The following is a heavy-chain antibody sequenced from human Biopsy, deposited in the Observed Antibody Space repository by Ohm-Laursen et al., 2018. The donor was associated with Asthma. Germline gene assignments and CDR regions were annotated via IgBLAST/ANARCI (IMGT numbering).Heavy chain of an antibody. V-gene: IGHV4-61*08. CDR3: AGFCSGGNCPDH. CDR1: GDSFTYPGHY. Sequence: GTLSLTCSVSGDSFTYPGHYWSWVRQLPGRGLEWIGYIHYSGSTYSNPSLKSRVTISVDTSKKQISLRLSSVIAADTAVYYCAGFCSGGNCPDHWGQGTLVTVSS. D-gene: IGHD2-15*01. J-gene: IGHJ4*02. CDR2: IHYSGST.